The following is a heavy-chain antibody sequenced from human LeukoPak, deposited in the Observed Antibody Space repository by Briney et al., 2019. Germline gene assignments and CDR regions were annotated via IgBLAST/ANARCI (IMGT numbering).Heavy chain of an antibody. V-gene: IGHV1-69*13. CDR1: GGTFSSYA. CDR3: ARGYSGSYSGAFDI. J-gene: IGHJ3*02. Sequence: EASVKVSCKASGGTFSSYAISWVRQAPGQGLEWMGGIIPIFGTANYAQKFQGRVTITADESTSTAYMELSSLRSEDTAVYYCARGYSGSYSGAFDIWGQGTMVTVSS. D-gene: IGHD1-26*01. CDR2: IIPIFGTA.